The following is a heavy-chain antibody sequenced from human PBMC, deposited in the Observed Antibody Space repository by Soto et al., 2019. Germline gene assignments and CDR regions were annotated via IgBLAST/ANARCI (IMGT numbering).Heavy chain of an antibody. CDR3: ARYIYGQGFKA. V-gene: IGHV1-8*01. J-gene: IGHJ5*02. CDR2: MRANSGDT. D-gene: IGHD3-3*02. CDR1: GDTFTNFD. Sequence: QVQLVQPGAEVRKPGASVKVSCKASGDTFTNFDFNWVRQATGQGFEWIGWMRANSGDTGHAQKFQGRVSMTRDTSMSTAYMELSSLRAEDTAMYYCARYIYGQGFKAWGQGTLVFVSS.